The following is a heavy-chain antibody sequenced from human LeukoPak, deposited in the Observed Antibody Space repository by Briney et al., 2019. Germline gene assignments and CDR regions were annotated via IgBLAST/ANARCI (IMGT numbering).Heavy chain of an antibody. CDR3: ARADFWFDP. J-gene: IGHJ5*02. CDR1: GGSISSYY. CDR2: IYYSGST. V-gene: IGHV4-59*12. D-gene: IGHD3-3*01. Sequence: PSETLSLTCTVSGGSISSYYWSWIRQPPGKGLEWIGYIYYSGSTYYNPSLKSRVTISVDTSKNQFSLKLSSVTAADTAVYYCARADFWFDPWGQGTLVTVSS.